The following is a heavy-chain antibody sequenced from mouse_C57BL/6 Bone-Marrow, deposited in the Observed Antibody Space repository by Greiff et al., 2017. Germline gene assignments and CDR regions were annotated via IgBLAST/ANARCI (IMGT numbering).Heavy chain of an antibody. Sequence: EVQLQQSGAELVRPGSSVKLSCTASGFNIKDDYMHWVKQRPEQGLEWIGWIDPENGDTEYASKFQGKATITADTSSNTAYLQLSSLTSEDTAVYYCTTLIYYGNSYAMDYWGQGTSVTVSS. CDR2: IDPENGDT. CDR1: GFNIKDDY. CDR3: TTLIYYGNSYAMDY. D-gene: IGHD2-1*01. V-gene: IGHV14-4*01. J-gene: IGHJ4*01.